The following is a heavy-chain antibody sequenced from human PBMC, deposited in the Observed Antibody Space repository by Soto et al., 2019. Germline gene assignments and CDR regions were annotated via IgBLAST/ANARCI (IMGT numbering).Heavy chain of an antibody. CDR3: ARCSGKRFGP. CDR2: IYHSGST. J-gene: IGHJ5*02. D-gene: IGHD2-15*01. V-gene: IGHV4-4*02. CDR1: GGSVSSSNW. Sequence: SETLSLTCAVSGGSVSSSNWWGWVRQPPGKGLEWIGEIYHSGSTNYNPSLKGRLTLSVDKSKNQFSLDLSSVTAADTAVYYCARCSGKRFGPWGQGTLVTVSS.